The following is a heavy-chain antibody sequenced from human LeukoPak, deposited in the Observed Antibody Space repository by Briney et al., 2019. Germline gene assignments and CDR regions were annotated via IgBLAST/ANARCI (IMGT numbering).Heavy chain of an antibody. J-gene: IGHJ4*02. CDR3: AKDSRWLLLGGFDY. CDR2: ISWNSGSI. CDR1: GFTFDDYA. V-gene: IGHV3-9*01. D-gene: IGHD3-22*01. Sequence: PGGSLRLSCAASGFTFDDYAMHWVRQAPGKGLEWVSGISWNSGSIGYADSVKGRFTISRDNAKNSLYLQMNSLRAEDTALYYCAKDSRWLLLGGFDYWGQGTLVTVSS.